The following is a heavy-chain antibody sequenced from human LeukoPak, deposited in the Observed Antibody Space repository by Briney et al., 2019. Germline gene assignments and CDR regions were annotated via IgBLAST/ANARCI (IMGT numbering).Heavy chain of an antibody. CDR1: GFTFRSFA. D-gene: IGHD6-6*01. Sequence: GGSLRLSCAASGFTFRSFAMSWVRQAPGKGLEWVSSISDSGDSTYYADSVKGRFTISRDNSKNTLFLQMNSLRGEDRAVYYCARSSYSSSSSVWGQGTMVTVSS. J-gene: IGHJ3*01. CDR3: ARSSYSSSSSV. CDR2: ISDSGDST. V-gene: IGHV3-23*01.